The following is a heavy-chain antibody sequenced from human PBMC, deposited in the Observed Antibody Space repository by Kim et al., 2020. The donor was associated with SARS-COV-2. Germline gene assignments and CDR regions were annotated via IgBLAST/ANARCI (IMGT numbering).Heavy chain of an antibody. Sequence: GGSLRLSCAASGFPFSHYALSWVRQAPGKGLEWVSAISENGDRTYFADSVKGRFTISRDNSKLTLYLQMSNLRAEDTAVYYCAKSFRGDGDYHSFDSWGQGTLVTVSS. J-gene: IGHJ4*02. CDR1: GFPFSHYA. D-gene: IGHD4-17*01. CDR2: ISENGDRT. CDR3: AKSFRGDGDYHSFDS. V-gene: IGHV3-23*01.